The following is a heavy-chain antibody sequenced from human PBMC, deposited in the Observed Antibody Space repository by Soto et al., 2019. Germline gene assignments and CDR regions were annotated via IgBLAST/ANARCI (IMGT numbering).Heavy chain of an antibody. V-gene: IGHV3-48*02. CDR3: AREEEGGGYYHFDY. D-gene: IGHD2-2*01. J-gene: IGHJ4*02. CDR2: ISSSSSTI. CDR1: GVTFGSYS. Sequence: GVTLRLSCTASGVTFGSYSMKWLGQASGRGLEWFSYISSSSSTIYYADSVKGRFTISGDNAKNSLYLQMNSLRDEDTAVYYCAREEEGGGYYHFDYWGPGTLVTVSS.